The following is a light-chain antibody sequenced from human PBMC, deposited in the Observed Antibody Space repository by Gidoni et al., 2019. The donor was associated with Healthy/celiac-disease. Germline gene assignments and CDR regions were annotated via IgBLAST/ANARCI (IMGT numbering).Light chain of an antibody. Sequence: EIVLTQSPATLSLSPGERATLSCRASQSVSRYLAWYQQKPGQATRLLIYDASNRATGIPARFSGSGSGTDFTLTISSLEPEEFAVYYCQQRSNWPIFTFGPGTKVDIK. CDR3: QQRSNWPIFT. V-gene: IGKV3-11*01. J-gene: IGKJ3*01. CDR2: DAS. CDR1: QSVSRY.